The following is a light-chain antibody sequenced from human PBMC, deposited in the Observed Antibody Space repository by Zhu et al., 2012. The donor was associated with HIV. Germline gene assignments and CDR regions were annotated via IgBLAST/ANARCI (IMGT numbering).Light chain of an antibody. CDR3: QQFXNWPPT. V-gene: IGKV3-15*01. CDR2: RAS. CDR1: ESVRTN. J-gene: IGKJ1*01. Sequence: ETVMTQFPATLSVSAGEGGTLSCRASESVRTNLAWYQQKPGQPPRLLIYRASTRATGIPARFSGSGSGTEFTLTISSLQSEDFAVYYCQQFXNWPPTFGQGTKVEIK.